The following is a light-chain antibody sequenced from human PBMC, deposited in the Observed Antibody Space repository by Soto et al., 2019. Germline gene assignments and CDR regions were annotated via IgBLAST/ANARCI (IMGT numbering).Light chain of an antibody. Sequence: DIQMTQSPSTLSASVGDRVTITCRASQSISSWLAWYQQKPGKAPKLLIYDASSLESGVPSRFSGSGSGTEFTLTISSLQPDDFANYYCQQYDKWPPLTFGGGTKVDIK. J-gene: IGKJ4*01. V-gene: IGKV1-5*01. CDR2: DAS. CDR1: QSISSW. CDR3: QQYDKWPPLT.